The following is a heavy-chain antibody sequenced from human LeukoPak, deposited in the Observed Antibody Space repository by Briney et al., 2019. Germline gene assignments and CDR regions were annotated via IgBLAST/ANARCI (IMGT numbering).Heavy chain of an antibody. Sequence: GASVKVSCKASGYTFTGYYMHWVRQAPGQGLEWMGWINPNSGGTNYAQKFQGRVTMTRDTSTSTVYMELSSLRSEDTAVYYCARVANQTFDIWGQGTMVTVSS. CDR1: GYTFTGYY. V-gene: IGHV1-2*02. CDR3: ARVANQTFDI. J-gene: IGHJ3*02. CDR2: INPNSGGT. D-gene: IGHD2-21*01.